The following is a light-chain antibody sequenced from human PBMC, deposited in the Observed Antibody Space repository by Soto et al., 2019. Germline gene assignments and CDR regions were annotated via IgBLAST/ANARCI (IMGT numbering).Light chain of an antibody. V-gene: IGKV1-39*01. CDR1: QSVRNH. CDR2: AAS. CDR3: QQHTDWAPIT. Sequence: DIQMTQYPSSLSASVGDRGSITCRASQSVRNHLNWYQLKPGKAPKLLICAASSLQSGAPSRFSGSGSGTDFTLTISSLQAEDVAVYYCQQHTDWAPITFGQGTRLEIK. J-gene: IGKJ5*01.